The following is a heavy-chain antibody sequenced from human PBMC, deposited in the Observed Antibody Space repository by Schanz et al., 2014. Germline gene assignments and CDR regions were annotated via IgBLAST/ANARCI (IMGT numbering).Heavy chain of an antibody. J-gene: IGHJ5*02. V-gene: IGHV1-18*01. CDR3: ARGPLGTSP. Sequence: QVQLVQSGAEVKKPGSSVKVSCKASGGTFSTYTISWVRQAPGQGLEWMGWISAYNGHTDYAQKLQGRVTLTTDTSTSTAYMELSSLKSEDTAVYYCARGPLGTSPWGQGTLVTVSS. CDR1: GGTFSTYT. CDR2: ISAYNGHT. D-gene: IGHD5-12*01.